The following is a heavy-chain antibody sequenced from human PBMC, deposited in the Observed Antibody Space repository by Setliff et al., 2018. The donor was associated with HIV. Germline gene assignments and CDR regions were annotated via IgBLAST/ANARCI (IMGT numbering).Heavy chain of an antibody. CDR3: ARQGGYLSPLGA. J-gene: IGHJ5*02. CDR1: GGSISNYY. V-gene: IGHV4-59*08. Sequence: PSETLSLTCTVSGGSISNYYWSWLRQPPGKGLEWIGYISYTGSTNYNPSLKSRVTMSMDTSKNTFSLKLKSVTAADTAIYYCARQGGYLSPLGAWGPGTLVTVSS. D-gene: IGHD3-3*01. CDR2: ISYTGST.